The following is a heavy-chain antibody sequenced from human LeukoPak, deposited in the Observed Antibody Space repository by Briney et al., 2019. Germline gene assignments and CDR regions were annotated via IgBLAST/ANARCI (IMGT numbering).Heavy chain of an antibody. CDR3: ARVGAGSGSTSFDY. CDR2: MNPNSGNT. Sequence: GASVKVSCKASGYTFTSYDINWVRQATGQGLEWMGWMNPNSGNTGYAQKLQGRVTITRNPSISTAYMDLSSLRSEDTAVYYCARVGAGSGSTSFDYWGQGTLVTVSS. D-gene: IGHD3-10*01. V-gene: IGHV1-8*03. J-gene: IGHJ4*02. CDR1: GYTFTSYD.